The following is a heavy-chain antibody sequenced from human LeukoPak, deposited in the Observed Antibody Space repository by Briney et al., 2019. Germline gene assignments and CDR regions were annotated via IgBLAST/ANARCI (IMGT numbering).Heavy chain of an antibody. CDR3: ARIEYSSSWGGFDP. V-gene: IGHV3-66*01. D-gene: IGHD6-6*01. CDR2: IYSGGST. Sequence: PGGSLRLSCAASGFTVSSNYMSWVRQAPGKGLEWVSVIYSGGSTYYADSVKGRFTISRDNSKNTLYLQMNSLRAEDTAVYYCARIEYSSSWGGFDPWGQGTLVTVSS. CDR1: GFTVSSNY. J-gene: IGHJ5*02.